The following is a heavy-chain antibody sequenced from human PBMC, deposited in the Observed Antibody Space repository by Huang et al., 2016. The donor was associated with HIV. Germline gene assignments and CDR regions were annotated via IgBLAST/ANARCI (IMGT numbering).Heavy chain of an antibody. Sequence: QVQLVQSGAEVKKPGASVKVSCKVSGYTLTELSMHWVRQAPGKGLEGVVWFEPEDGETIYAQKCQGRVTSTEDTSTDTAYMELISLRSEDTAVYYCATVYRRFRNHDSGDYYFDYWDQGTLVTVSS. CDR1: GYTLTELS. D-gene: IGHD3-22*01. CDR3: ATVYRRFRNHDSGDYYFDY. V-gene: IGHV1-24*01. J-gene: IGHJ4*02. CDR2: FEPEDGET.